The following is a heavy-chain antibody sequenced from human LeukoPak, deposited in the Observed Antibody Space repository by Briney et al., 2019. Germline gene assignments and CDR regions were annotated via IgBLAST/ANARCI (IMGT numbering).Heavy chain of an antibody. V-gene: IGHV3-23*01. CDR1: GFTLSSYG. D-gene: IGHD1-26*01. CDR2: ISGSGDRT. J-gene: IGHJ4*02. Sequence: PGGSLRLSCAASGFTLSSYGMSWVRQAPGKGLEWVSAISGSGDRTYYTDSVKGRFTISRDNAKNSLYLQMNSLRAEDTAVYYCARRRYSGSSQHFDYWGQGTLVTVSS. CDR3: ARRRYSGSSQHFDY.